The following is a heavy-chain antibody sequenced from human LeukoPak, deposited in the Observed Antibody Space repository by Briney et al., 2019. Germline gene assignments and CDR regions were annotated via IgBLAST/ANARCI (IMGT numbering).Heavy chain of an antibody. CDR2: FSHTGSP. D-gene: IGHD1-1*01. CDR3: ARGRASSSTWYSTYYYYFYMDV. J-gene: IGHJ6*03. CDR1: GASFSGYS. Sequence: SETLSLTCAISGASFSGYSWTWIRQPPGKGLEWIGEFSHTGSPIYNPSLKSRVNISIDTSKNQFSLRLTSVTAADTAVYFCARGRASSSTWYSTYYYYFYMDVWGKGTTVTVSS. V-gene: IGHV4-34*01.